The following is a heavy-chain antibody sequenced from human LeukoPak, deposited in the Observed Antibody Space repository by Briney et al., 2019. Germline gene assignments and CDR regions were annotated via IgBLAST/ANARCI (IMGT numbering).Heavy chain of an antibody. V-gene: IGHV4-59*01. CDR1: GGSISSYY. CDR2: IYYSGST. Sequence: PPETLSLTCTVSGGSISSYYWSWIRQPPGKGLGWIGYIYYSGSTNYNPSLKSRVTISVDTSKNQFSLKLSSVTAADTAVYYCARVERGYSGYDAYYFDYWGQGTLVTVSS. D-gene: IGHD5-12*01. J-gene: IGHJ4*02. CDR3: ARVERGYSGYDAYYFDY.